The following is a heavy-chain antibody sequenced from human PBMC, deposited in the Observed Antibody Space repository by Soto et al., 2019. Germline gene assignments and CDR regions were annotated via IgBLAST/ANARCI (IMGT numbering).Heavy chain of an antibody. CDR2: ISYDGSEK. Sequence: PGGSLRLSCAASGFAFRSYGMHWVRQAPGKGLEWVAFISYDGSEKKFADSVRGRFNISRDNSKNTLYLQVSRLRADDTAVYYWAKTYYDFWSDYRSSTMDVGGQGTTGNVYS. CDR3: AKTYYDFWSDYRSSTMDV. CDR1: GFAFRSYG. J-gene: IGHJ6*02. V-gene: IGHV3-30*18. D-gene: IGHD3-3*01.